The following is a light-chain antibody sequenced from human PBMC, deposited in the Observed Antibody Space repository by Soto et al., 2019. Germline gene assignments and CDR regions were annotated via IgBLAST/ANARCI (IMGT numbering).Light chain of an antibody. CDR2: KAS. J-gene: IGKJ1*01. Sequence: DIQMTQSPSTLSASVGDRVTITCRATQNINSWLAWYQQKPGKAPKLLIYKASSLESGVPSRFSGSGSGTEFTLIISCMKTDDFANYYCQQYDSSRTFGDENKVVIK. CDR1: QNINSW. V-gene: IGKV1-5*03. CDR3: QQYDSSRT.